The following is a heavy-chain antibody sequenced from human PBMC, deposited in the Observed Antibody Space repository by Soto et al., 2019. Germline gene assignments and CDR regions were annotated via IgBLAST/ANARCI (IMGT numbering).Heavy chain of an antibody. CDR2: ISYDGTNK. CDR3: AKRLNYGGPYFDC. J-gene: IGHJ4*02. V-gene: IGHV3-30*18. D-gene: IGHD4-17*01. CDR1: GFTFSSYG. Sequence: PGGSLRLSCAASGFTFSSYGMHWVRQAPGKGLEWVAIISYDGTNKYYADSVKGRFTISRDNSKNTLYLQMNSLRTEDTAVYYCAKRLNYGGPYFDCWGQGTMGRVSS.